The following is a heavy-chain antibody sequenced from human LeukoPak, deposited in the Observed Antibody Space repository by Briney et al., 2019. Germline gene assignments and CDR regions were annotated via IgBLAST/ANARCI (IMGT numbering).Heavy chain of an antibody. CDR1: GYTFTSYD. CDR2: MNPNSGNT. CDR3: ARGTRHHYYYYGMDV. V-gene: IGHV1-8*01. Sequence: ASVKVSCKASGYTFTSYDINWVRQATGQGLEWMGWMNPNSGNTGYAQKFQGRVTMTRNTSISTAYMELSSLRSEDTAVYYRARGTRHHYYYYGMDVWGQGTTVTVSS. J-gene: IGHJ6*02.